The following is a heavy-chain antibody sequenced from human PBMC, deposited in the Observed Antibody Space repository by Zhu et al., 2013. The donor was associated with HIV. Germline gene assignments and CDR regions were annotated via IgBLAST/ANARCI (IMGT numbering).Heavy chain of an antibody. Sequence: QVQLMQAGAEVKRPGASVKVSCKASGYNFIGYYIHWVRQSPGQRLDYIGWINPHKGDTKFVEKFQGRVTMTRDTSISTAYMELKNLRPDDTAIYYCARSRTLNGAEYFQRWGQGTLVTVSS. CDR2: INPHKGDT. V-gene: IGHV1-2*02. J-gene: IGHJ1*01. CDR1: GYNFIGYY. CDR3: ARSRTLNGAEYFQR. D-gene: IGHD2-8*01.